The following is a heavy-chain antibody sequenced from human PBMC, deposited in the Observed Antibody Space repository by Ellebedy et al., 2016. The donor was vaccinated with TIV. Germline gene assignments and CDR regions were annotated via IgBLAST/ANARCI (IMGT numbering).Heavy chain of an antibody. CDR2: NIAIFGKT. D-gene: IGHD6-19*01. CDR1: GATFSGSA. J-gene: IGHJ4*02. V-gene: IGHV1-69*13. CDR3: ARHIGYSNGPSEY. Sequence: SVKVSCKASGATFSGSAISWVRQAPGLGLEWIGGNIAIFGKTKYAQKFQGRVTITADQLPNTSHIELSDLRFEDTAIYYCARHIGYSNGPSEYWGQGSLVTVSS.